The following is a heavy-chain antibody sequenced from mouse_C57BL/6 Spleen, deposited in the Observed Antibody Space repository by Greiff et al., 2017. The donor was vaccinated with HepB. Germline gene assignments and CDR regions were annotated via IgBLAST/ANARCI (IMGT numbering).Heavy chain of an antibody. CDR3: ARGTTVVALDY. CDR2: IDPSDSYT. Sequence: QVQLQQPGAELVMPGASVKLSCKASGYTFTSYWMHWVKQRPGQGLEWIGEIDPSDSYTNYNQKFKGKSTLTVDISSSTAYMQLSSLTSEDSAVYYCARGTTVVALDYWGQGTTLTVSS. CDR1: GYTFTSYW. V-gene: IGHV1-69*01. J-gene: IGHJ2*01. D-gene: IGHD1-1*01.